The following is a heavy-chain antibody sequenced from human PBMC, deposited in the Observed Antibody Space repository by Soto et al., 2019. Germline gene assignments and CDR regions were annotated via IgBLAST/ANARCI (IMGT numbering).Heavy chain of an antibody. CDR1: GGSISSGDYY. Sequence: QVQLQESGPGLVKPSQTLSLTCTVSGGSISSGDYYWSWIRQPPGKGLEWIGYIYYSGTTYYNPSLTSRVXXSXDXXKNQFALKLSSVTAADTAVYYCARADYNTSWYFDLWGRGTLVTVSS. V-gene: IGHV4-30-4*01. CDR3: ARADYNTSWYFDL. J-gene: IGHJ2*01. CDR2: IYYSGTT. D-gene: IGHD3-9*01.